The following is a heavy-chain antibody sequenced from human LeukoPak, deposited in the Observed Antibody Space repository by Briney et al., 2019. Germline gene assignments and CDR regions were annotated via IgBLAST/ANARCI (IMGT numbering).Heavy chain of an antibody. V-gene: IGHV3-15*01. D-gene: IGHD7-27*01. CDR3: TPWGPYSEPAKYYFDY. CDR2: VKSKANGGTI. J-gene: IGHJ4*02. CDR1: GFSFNNAW. Sequence: GGSLRLSCAASGFSFNNAWMSWVRQAPGEGLEWVGRVKSKANGGTIEYAAPVKGRFTISRDDSKNTLYLQIDSLETEDTAVYYRTPWGPYSEPAKYYFDYWGQGALVTVSS.